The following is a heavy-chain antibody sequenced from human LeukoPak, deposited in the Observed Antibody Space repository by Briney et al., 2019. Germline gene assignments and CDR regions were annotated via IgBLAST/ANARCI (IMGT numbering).Heavy chain of an antibody. D-gene: IGHD1-26*01. Sequence: GESLKISCKGSGYTFTNSWISWVRQMPGKGLEWMGVIYPGDSDTRYRPSFQGQVTVSADKSSSTAYLQWSSLKASDTAMYYCARFSVGGTYYPDYWGQGTLVTVSS. V-gene: IGHV5-51*01. CDR3: ARFSVGGTYYPDY. J-gene: IGHJ4*02. CDR1: GYTFTNSW. CDR2: IYPGDSDT.